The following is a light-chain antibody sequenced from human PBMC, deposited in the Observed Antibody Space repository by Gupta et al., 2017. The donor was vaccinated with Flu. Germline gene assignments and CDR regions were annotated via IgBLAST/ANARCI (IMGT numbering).Light chain of an antibody. Sequence: SLSASVGDRVTITCRASQTIDSSLNWYQQKPGRATTLRLEAAASLQTGVPSRFSGSGSGTEFTRTISSLQTEDFATYDCKQRSSTPPWTFGQGTRVEI. CDR3: KQRSSTPPWT. CDR2: AAA. V-gene: IGKV1-39*01. CDR1: QTIDSS. J-gene: IGKJ1*01.